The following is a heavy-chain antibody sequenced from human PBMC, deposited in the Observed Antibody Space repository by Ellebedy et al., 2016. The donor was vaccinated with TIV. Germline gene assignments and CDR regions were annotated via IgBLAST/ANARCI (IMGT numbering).Heavy chain of an antibody. CDR3: ARDHRIVAIKEPGAMDV. CDR1: GFTFSRFA. Sequence: PGGSLRLSCAASGFTFSRFAMTWVRQAPGKGLEWVAVTSYDGTNEFYADSIKGCFTISRDDSKSTLYLDMNSLQSEDTAVYYCARDHRIVAIKEPGAMDVWGQGTTVTVS. J-gene: IGHJ6*02. D-gene: IGHD5-12*01. V-gene: IGHV3-30*04. CDR2: TSYDGTNE.